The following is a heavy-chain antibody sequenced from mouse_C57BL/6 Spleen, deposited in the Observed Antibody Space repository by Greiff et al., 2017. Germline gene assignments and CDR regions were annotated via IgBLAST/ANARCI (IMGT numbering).Heavy chain of an antibody. CDR2: IYPGNSDT. J-gene: IGHJ2*01. V-gene: IGHV1-5*01. D-gene: IGHD4-1*01. CDR1: GYTFTSYW. Sequence: SGTVLARPGASVKMSCKTSGYTFTSYWMHWVKQRPGQGLEWIGAIYPGNSDTSYNQKFKGKAKLTAVTSASTAYMELSSLTNEDSAVXYCTRKILTGPYYFDYWGQGTTLTVSA. CDR3: TRKILTGPYYFDY.